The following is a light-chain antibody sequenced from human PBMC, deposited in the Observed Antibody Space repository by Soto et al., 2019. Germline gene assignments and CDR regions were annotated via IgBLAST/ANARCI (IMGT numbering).Light chain of an antibody. CDR3: QQASSFPIT. J-gene: IGKJ5*01. V-gene: IGKV1-12*01. CDR1: QGLAGW. Sequence: DIQLAQSPSSVSASVGDRVTITCRASQGLAGWLGWYQQKPGTAPKLLISGASSLQNGVPSRFSGNGSGTDFSLTISSLQPDGFATYFCQQASSFPITFGHGTRLEFK. CDR2: GAS.